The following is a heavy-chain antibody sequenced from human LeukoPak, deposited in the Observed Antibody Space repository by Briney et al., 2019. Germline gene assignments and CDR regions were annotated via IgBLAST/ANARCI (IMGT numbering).Heavy chain of an antibody. V-gene: IGHV4-61*01. D-gene: IGHD3-16*01. J-gene: IGHJ4*02. CDR3: AKSGDYLWDY. CDR2: IYNSGST. Sequence: SETLSLTCTVSGGSVSSGSYYWSWIRQPPRKGLEWIGYIYNSGSTNYNPSLKSRVTISVDTSKNQFSLNLNSVTAADTAVYYCAKSGDYLWDYWGQGTLVTVSS. CDR1: GGSVSSGSYY.